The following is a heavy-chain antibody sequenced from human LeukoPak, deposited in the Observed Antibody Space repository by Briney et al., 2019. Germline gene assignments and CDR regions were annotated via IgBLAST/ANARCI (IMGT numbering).Heavy chain of an antibody. CDR2: ISSDADAI. CDR1: GFILSSYN. D-gene: IGHD4-17*01. Sequence: GGSLRLSCAASGFILSSYNMNWVRQAPGKGLEWVSFISSDADAIYYAVSVKGRFTISRDSAKNSLYLQMNSLRAEDTAVYYCARVSTVTPRFWGQGTLVTVSS. V-gene: IGHV3-48*01. CDR3: ARVSTVTPRF. J-gene: IGHJ4*02.